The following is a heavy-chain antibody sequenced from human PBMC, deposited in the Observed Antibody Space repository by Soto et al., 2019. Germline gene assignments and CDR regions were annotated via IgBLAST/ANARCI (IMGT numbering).Heavy chain of an antibody. V-gene: IGHV1-3*01. Sequence: QVQLVQSGAEVKKPGASVKVSCKASGYTFTIYVMHWVRQAPGQRLEWMGWINAGNGNTKYSQKFQGRVTIIRDTSARTAHMELSSLTTEDKAVYHCASDRWGVRDGNSDAFDIWGQGTLVTVSS. J-gene: IGHJ3*02. D-gene: IGHD2-8*01. CDR3: ASDRWGVRDGNSDAFDI. CDR2: INAGNGNT. CDR1: GYTFTIYV.